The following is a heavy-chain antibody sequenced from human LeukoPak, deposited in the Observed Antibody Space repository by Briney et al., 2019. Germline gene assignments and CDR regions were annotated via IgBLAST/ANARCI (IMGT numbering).Heavy chain of an antibody. CDR3: ARGTRWQQLSRGSPFFGY. J-gene: IGHJ4*02. CDR2: INHSGST. D-gene: IGHD6-13*01. V-gene: IGHV4-34*01. CDR1: GGSFSGYY. Sequence: SETLSLTCAVYGGSFSGYYWSWIRQPPGKGLEWIGEINHSGSTNYNPSLKSRVTISVDTSKNQFSLKLSSVTAADTAVYYCARGTRWQQLSRGSPFFGYWGQGTLVTVSS.